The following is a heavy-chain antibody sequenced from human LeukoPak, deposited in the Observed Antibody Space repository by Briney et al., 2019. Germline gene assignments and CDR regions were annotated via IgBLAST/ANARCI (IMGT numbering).Heavy chain of an antibody. Sequence: ASVKVSCKASGYTFTSYDINWVRQATGQGLEWMGWMNPNSGNTAYAQKFQGRVTIIRNTSISTAYMELSSLTSEDTAVYYCARPRTVGADDAFDIWGQGTMVTVSS. J-gene: IGHJ3*02. CDR3: ARPRTVGADDAFDI. V-gene: IGHV1-8*03. CDR1: GYTFTSYD. D-gene: IGHD1-26*01. CDR2: MNPNSGNT.